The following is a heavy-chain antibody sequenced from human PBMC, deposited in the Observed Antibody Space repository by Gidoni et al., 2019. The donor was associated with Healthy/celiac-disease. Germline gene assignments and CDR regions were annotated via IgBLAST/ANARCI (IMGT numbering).Heavy chain of an antibody. Sequence: VQLQQWGAGLLNPSDTLSLTCAVYGASFSGYDRSWIRQPPGKGLEWIGEINHSGSTNYNPSLKSRVTISVDTSKNQLSLKLSSVTAADKAVYYCARIVVEVAATIDYYYGMDVWGQGTTVTVSS. D-gene: IGHD2-15*01. J-gene: IGHJ6*02. V-gene: IGHV4-34*01. CDR3: ARIVVEVAATIDYYYGMDV. CDR1: GASFSGYD. CDR2: INHSGST.